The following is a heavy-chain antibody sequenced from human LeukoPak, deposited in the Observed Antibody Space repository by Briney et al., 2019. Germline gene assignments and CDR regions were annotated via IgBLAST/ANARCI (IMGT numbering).Heavy chain of an antibody. CDR2: MNPDSGNT. J-gene: IGHJ5*02. CDR1: GYTFTNYD. CDR3: ATPSAQISHSSGYYSA. Sequence: ASVKVSCKASGYTFTNYDINWVRQAPGQGLELMGRMNPDSGNTGYAQQFQGRVTMTRDTPISTAYMELSGLRTDDTAVYYCATPSAQISHSSGYYSAWGQGTLVTVSS. D-gene: IGHD3-22*01. V-gene: IGHV1-8*01.